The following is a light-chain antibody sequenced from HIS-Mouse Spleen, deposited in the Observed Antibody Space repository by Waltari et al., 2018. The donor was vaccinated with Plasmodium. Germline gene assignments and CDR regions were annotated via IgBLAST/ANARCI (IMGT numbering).Light chain of an antibody. V-gene: IGLV1-44*01. Sequence: QSVLTQPPSASGTPGQRVTISCSGSSSNIGSNTVIWYQQLPGTAPNLLIYSNKQGPSGVPDRFSGSKSGTSASLAISGLQSEDEADYYCAAWDDSLNGWVFGGGTKLTVL. J-gene: IGLJ3*02. CDR3: AAWDDSLNGWV. CDR1: SSNIGSNT. CDR2: SNK.